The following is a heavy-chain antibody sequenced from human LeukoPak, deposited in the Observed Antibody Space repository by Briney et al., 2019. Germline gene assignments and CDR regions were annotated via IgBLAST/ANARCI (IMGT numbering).Heavy chain of an antibody. D-gene: IGHD3-22*01. Sequence: GASVKVSCTASGYTFTAYYMAWVRQAPGQGLEWMGRINPNSGGTNYAQKFQGRVTMTRDTSISTAYMELSRLRSDDTAVYYCATDDSSGYYSGPWGQGTLVTVSS. CDR3: ATDDSSGYYSGP. J-gene: IGHJ5*02. CDR1: GYTFTAYY. V-gene: IGHV1-2*06. CDR2: INPNSGGT.